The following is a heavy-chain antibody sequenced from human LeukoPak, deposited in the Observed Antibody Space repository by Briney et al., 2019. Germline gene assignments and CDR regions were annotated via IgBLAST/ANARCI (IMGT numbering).Heavy chain of an antibody. Sequence: GASVKVSCKASGYTFTGYYMHWVRQAPGQGLEWMGWMNPNSGNTGYAQKFQGRVTMTRDMFTSTDYMELTSLTSDDTAVYYCARDNSVGETAWWFDPWGQGTLVTVSS. CDR2: MNPNSGNT. CDR1: GYTFTGYY. CDR3: ARDNSVGETAWWFDP. V-gene: IGHV1-2*02. J-gene: IGHJ5*02. D-gene: IGHD1-26*01.